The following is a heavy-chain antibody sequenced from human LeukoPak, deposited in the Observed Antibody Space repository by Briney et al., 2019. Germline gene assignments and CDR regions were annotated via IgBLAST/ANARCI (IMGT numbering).Heavy chain of an antibody. CDR3: ARWRGSGKYFDS. J-gene: IGHJ4*02. Sequence: GGSLRLSCSASGFTFSSYAMHWVRQAPGKGLEYVSAISSNGGSTYYADSVKGRFTISGDNAKNSLYLQMNSLRAEDTAVYYCARWRGSGKYFDSWGQGTLVTVSS. CDR2: ISSNGGST. CDR1: GFTFSSYA. D-gene: IGHD3-10*01. V-gene: IGHV3-64*04.